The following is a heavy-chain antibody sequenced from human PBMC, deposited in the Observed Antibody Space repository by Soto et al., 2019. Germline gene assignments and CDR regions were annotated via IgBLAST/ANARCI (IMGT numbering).Heavy chain of an antibody. D-gene: IGHD4-4*01. CDR3: ARESPRYSNYRGNWFDP. CDR1: GGSFSGYY. J-gene: IGHJ5*02. Sequence: PSETLALTCAVYGGSFSGYYGSWIRQPPGKGLEWIGEINHSGSTNYNPSLKSRVTISVDTSKNQFSLKLSSVTAADTAVYYCARESPRYSNYRGNWFDPWGQGTLVTVSS. V-gene: IGHV4-34*01. CDR2: INHSGST.